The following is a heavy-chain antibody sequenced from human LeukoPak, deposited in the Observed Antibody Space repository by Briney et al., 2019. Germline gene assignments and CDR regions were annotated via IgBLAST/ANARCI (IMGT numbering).Heavy chain of an antibody. CDR2: ISAYNGNT. CDR3: ARDVPAAGRGDY. V-gene: IGHV1-18*01. D-gene: IGHD6-13*01. Sequence: ASVKVSCKASGYTFTTYGISWVRQAPGQGLEWMGWISAYNGNTNYAQKLQGRVTMTTDTSTSTAYMELRSLGSDDTAVYYCARDVPAAGRGDYWGQGTLVTVSS. J-gene: IGHJ4*02. CDR1: GYTFTTYG.